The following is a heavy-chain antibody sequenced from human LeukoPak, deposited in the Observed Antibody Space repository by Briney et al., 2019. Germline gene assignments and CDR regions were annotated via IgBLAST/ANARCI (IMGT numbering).Heavy chain of an antibody. D-gene: IGHD5-24*01. V-gene: IGHV3-30*18. J-gene: IGHJ4*02. Sequence: QPGGSLRLFCAASGFTFSSYGMHWVRQAPGKGLEWVAVISYDGSNKYYADSVKGRFTISRDNSKNTLYLQMNSLRAEDTAVYYCAKSSRAEMATTPYFYYWGQGTLVTVSS. CDR3: AKSSRAEMATTPYFYY. CDR2: ISYDGSNK. CDR1: GFTFSSYG.